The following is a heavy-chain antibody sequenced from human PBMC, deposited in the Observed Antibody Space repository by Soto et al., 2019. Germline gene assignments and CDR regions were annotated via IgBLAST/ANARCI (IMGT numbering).Heavy chain of an antibody. J-gene: IGHJ4*02. CDR1: GFSFNSYA. Sequence: LRLSCSASGFSFNSYAMMWVRQAPGKGLEWVSVISGSGGSSYFADSAKGRFTISRDNSKNMLYLEMNSLRAEDTARYFCAKGSIEYSASVDYWGQGTLVTVSS. CDR2: ISGSGGSS. CDR3: AKGSIEYSASVDY. V-gene: IGHV3-23*01. D-gene: IGHD5-12*01.